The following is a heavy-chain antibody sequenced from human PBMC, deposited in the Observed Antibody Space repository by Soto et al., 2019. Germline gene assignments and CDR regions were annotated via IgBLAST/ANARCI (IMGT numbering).Heavy chain of an antibody. D-gene: IGHD3-3*01. CDR1: GGSISSSNW. CDR2: IYHSGST. Sequence: SETLSLTCAVSGGSISSSNWWSWVRQPPGKGLEWIGEIYHSGSTNYNPSLKSRVTISVDKSKNQFSLKLSSVTAADTAVYYCASDRIARSITIFGVVTTVRDYYGMDVWGQGTTVTVSS. V-gene: IGHV4-4*02. J-gene: IGHJ6*02. CDR3: ASDRIARSITIFGVVTTVRDYYGMDV.